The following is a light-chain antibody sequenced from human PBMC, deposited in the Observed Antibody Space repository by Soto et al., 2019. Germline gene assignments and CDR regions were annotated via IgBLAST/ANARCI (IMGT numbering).Light chain of an antibody. CDR3: QYYNSYSVT. Sequence: DIQMTQSPSTLSASVGDRVTITCRASQSIPSWLAWYQQKPGKGPELLIYKASSVESGVPSRFSGSGSGTEFILTISSLQPDYFATYYCQYYNSYSVTFGGGTKLEIK. CDR2: KAS. CDR1: QSIPSW. V-gene: IGKV1-5*03. J-gene: IGKJ4*01.